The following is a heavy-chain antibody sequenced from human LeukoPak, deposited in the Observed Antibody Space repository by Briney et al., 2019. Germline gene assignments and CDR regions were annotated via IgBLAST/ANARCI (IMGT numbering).Heavy chain of an antibody. CDR3: AKGSSSWYAGFCDY. Sequence: GGSLRLSCAASGFTFSSYVMSWVRQAPGKGLEWVSSISNSGGSTYYADSVKGRFTISRDNSKNTLYLQMNSLRAEDTAVYYCAKGSSSWYAGFCDYWGQGTLVTVSS. CDR1: GFTFSSYV. D-gene: IGHD6-13*01. CDR2: ISNSGGST. J-gene: IGHJ4*02. V-gene: IGHV3-23*01.